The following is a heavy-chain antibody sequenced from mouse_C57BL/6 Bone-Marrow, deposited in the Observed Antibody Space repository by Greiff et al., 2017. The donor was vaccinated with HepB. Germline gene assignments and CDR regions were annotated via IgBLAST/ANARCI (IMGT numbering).Heavy chain of an antibody. Sequence: EVKLVESGEGLVKPGGSLKLSCAASGFTFSSYAMSWVRQTPEKRLEWVAYISSGGDYIYYADTVKGRFTISRDNARNTLYLQMSSLKSEDTAMYYGTRENDGYSPAWFAYWGQGTLVTVSA. J-gene: IGHJ3*01. D-gene: IGHD2-3*01. CDR2: ISSGGDYI. CDR1: GFTFSSYA. V-gene: IGHV5-9-1*02. CDR3: TRENDGYSPAWFAY.